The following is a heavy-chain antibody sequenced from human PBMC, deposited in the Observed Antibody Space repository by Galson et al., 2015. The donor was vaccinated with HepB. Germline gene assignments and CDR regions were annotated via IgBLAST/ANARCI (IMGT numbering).Heavy chain of an antibody. CDR3: ANSQLATIYN. Sequence: SVKVSCKASGGTFSNYTIHWVRQVPGQGLEWMARVIPILGIANYAQKFQGRVTITADKSTSTAYMELSGLRFEDTAVYYCANSQLATIYNWGQGTLVTVSS. CDR1: GGTFSNYT. CDR2: VIPILGIA. J-gene: IGHJ4*02. V-gene: IGHV1-69*02. D-gene: IGHD5-24*01.